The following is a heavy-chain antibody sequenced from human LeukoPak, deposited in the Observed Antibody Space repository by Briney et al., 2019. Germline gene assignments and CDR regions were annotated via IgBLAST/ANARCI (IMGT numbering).Heavy chain of an antibody. Sequence: GGSLRLSCAASGFTVSSNYMSWVRQAPGKGLEWVSVIYSGGSTYYADSVKGRFTISRDNSKNTLYLQMNSLRAEDTAVYYCASNWNYGAFDIWGQGTMVTVSS. CDR1: GFTVSSNY. J-gene: IGHJ3*02. CDR3: ASNWNYGAFDI. V-gene: IGHV3-53*01. D-gene: IGHD1-7*01. CDR2: IYSGGST.